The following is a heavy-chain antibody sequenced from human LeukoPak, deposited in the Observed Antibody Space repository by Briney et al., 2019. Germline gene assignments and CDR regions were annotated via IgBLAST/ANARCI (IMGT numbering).Heavy chain of an antibody. D-gene: IGHD6-19*01. CDR2: ISGSGDTT. CDR3: AKAPGSSGWYPAIDY. V-gene: IGHV3-23*01. Sequence: GSLRLSCAASGFTFSDYAVPWVRQAPGKGLEWVSTISGSGDTTYYTDSVQGRFTISRDNSKYTLDLQMNSLRAEDTAIYCCAKAPGSSGWYPAIDYWGQGTLVTVSS. CDR1: GFTFSDYA. J-gene: IGHJ4*02.